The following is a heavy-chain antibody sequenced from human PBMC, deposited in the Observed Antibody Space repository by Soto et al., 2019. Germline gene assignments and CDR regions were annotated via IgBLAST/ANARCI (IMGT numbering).Heavy chain of an antibody. J-gene: IGHJ4*02. CDR3: ARGPGYYFDY. CDR2: ISSNGGST. CDR1: GFTFSSYA. Sequence: EVQLVESGGGLVQPGGSLRLSCAASGFTFSSYAMHWVRQAPGKGLEYVSAISSNGGSTYYANSVKGRFTIYRDHSKNPLYLQMGSLRAEDMAVYYCARGPGYYFDYWGQGTLVTVSS. V-gene: IGHV3-64*01.